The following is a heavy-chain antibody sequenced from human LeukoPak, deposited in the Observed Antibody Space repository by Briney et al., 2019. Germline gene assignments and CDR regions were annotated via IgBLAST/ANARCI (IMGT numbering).Heavy chain of an antibody. CDR3: ARTPGSSCYFHWFDP. D-gene: IGHD3-22*01. J-gene: IGHJ5*02. CDR2: ISSSSSYI. Sequence: GGSLRLSCAASGFTFSSYSMNWVRQAPGKGLEWVSSISSSSSYIYYADSVKGRFTISRDNAKHSLYLQMNSLRAEDTAVYYFARTPGSSCYFHWFDPLGQGTLVTVSS. V-gene: IGHV3-21*01. CDR1: GFTFSSYS.